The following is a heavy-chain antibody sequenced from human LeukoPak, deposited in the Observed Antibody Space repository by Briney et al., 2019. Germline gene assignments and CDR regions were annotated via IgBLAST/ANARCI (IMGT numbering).Heavy chain of an antibody. V-gene: IGHV3-7*01. CDR3: ARDPLRRFDY. Sequence: GGSLRLSCAASGFTFSNYWMSWVRQAPGKGLEWVATINDSGSEKYCVDSVKGRFTISRDNARSSLYLQMNSLRAEDTAMYYCARDPLRRFDYWGRGTLLTVSS. CDR1: GFTFSNYW. J-gene: IGHJ4*02. CDR2: INDSGSEK.